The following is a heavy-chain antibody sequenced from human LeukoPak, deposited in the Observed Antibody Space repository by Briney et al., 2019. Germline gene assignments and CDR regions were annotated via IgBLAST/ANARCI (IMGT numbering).Heavy chain of an antibody. J-gene: IGHJ4*02. CDR1: GGSFTGYF. V-gene: IGHV4-34*01. Sequence: SETLSLTCAVYGGSFTGYFWNWIRQSPGKGLEWIGEINHSGNTKYNPSLKSRVTISVDTSKNQFSLKLNSVTAADTAVYYCARWVREGYYFDYWGQGTLVTVSS. CDR3: ARWVREGYYFDY. CDR2: INHSGNT.